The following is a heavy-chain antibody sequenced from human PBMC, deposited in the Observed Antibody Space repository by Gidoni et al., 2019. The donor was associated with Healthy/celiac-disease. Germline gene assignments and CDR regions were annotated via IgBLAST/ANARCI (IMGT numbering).Heavy chain of an antibody. CDR3: ARRAGTTL. CDR2: IDNRGST. Sequence: QVQPQESGAGLVKRSRTLSLTCDVSGGSISSSNRWRWVRQPPGKVLEWIGEIDNRGSTNYNPSLKSRFTISVDKSKIQFSLKLISVTAADTAVYYCARRAGTTLWGQGTLVTVSS. CDR1: GGSISSSNR. J-gene: IGHJ4*02. V-gene: IGHV4-4*02. D-gene: IGHD6-13*01.